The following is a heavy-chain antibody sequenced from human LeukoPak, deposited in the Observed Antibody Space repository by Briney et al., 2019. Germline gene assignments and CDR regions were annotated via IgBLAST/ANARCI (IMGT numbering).Heavy chain of an antibody. J-gene: IGHJ3*02. Sequence: RAGGSLRLSCAASGFTISSYWMSWVRQPPGKGLKWVANIRQDGGQTYYVDSVKGRFTISRGNAKNSLYLQVNSLRAEDTAVYYCARDKHNPGSAFDIWGQGTMLTVSS. V-gene: IGHV3-7*01. CDR3: ARDKHNPGSAFDI. CDR1: GFTISSYW. CDR2: IRQDGGQT. D-gene: IGHD5-24*01.